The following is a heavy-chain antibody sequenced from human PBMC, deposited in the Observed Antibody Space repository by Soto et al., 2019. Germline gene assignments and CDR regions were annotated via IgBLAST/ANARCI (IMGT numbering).Heavy chain of an antibody. CDR1: GYSISSGYY. Sequence: PSETLSLTCAVSGYSISSGYYWGWIRQPPGKGLEWIGSIHHSGSTYYNPSLKSRVTISVDTSKNQFSLKLSSVTAADTAVYYCAGDDFLFGDLRRHYYYYGMDVWGQGTTVTVSS. D-gene: IGHD3-10*02. V-gene: IGHV4-38-2*02. CDR2: IHHSGST. CDR3: AGDDFLFGDLRRHYYYYGMDV. J-gene: IGHJ6*02.